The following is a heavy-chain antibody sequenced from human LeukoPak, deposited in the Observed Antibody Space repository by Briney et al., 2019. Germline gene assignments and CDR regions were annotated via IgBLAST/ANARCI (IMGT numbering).Heavy chain of an antibody. V-gene: IGHV3-74*01. CDR3: FDYGEH. D-gene: IGHD4-17*01. Sequence: GGSLRLSCAASGFTFSSYWMHWVRQAPGKGLVWVSRISTDGSTTTYADSVNGRFTISRDNSKNTLYLQMNSLRTEDTAVYYCFDYGEHWGKGILVTFSS. J-gene: IGHJ1*01. CDR1: GFTFSSYW. CDR2: ISTDGSTT.